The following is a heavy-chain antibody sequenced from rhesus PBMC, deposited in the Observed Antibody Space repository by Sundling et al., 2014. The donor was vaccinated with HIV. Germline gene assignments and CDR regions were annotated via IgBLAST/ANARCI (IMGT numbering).Heavy chain of an antibody. V-gene: IGHV4-165*02. Sequence: QVQLQESGPGLVKPSETLSLTCAVSGASISAAFWNWIRQPPGKGLEWIGYIGGISGTTYYNPSLKSRVTISTDTSKKQLSLKLRSVTAADTAVFCCARTGPWTGSYSFDYWGPGVLVTVSS. CDR2: IGGISGTT. J-gene: IGHJ4*01. D-gene: IGHD3-3*01. CDR1: GASISAAF. CDR3: ARTGPWTGSYSFDY.